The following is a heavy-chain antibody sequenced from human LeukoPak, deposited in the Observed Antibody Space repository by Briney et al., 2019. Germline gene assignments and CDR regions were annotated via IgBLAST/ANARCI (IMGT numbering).Heavy chain of an antibody. D-gene: IGHD2-2*01. J-gene: IGHJ4*02. CDR3: ARADGYCSSTSCSYFDY. CDR2: IYTSGST. Sequence: SETLSLTCTVSGGSISSYYWSWIRQPAGKGLEWIGRIYTSGSTNYNPSLKSRVTMSVDTSKNQFSLKLSSETAADTAVYYCARADGYCSSTSCSYFDYWGQGTLVTVSS. CDR1: GGSISSYY. V-gene: IGHV4-4*07.